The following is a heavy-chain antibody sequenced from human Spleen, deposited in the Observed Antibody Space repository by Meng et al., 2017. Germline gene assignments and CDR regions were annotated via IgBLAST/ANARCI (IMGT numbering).Heavy chain of an antibody. CDR3: ATDKGYFDY. Sequence: QLQLQESGPGLVKPSETLSLTCTVSGGSISSSTYYWGWIRQPSGKGLEWIGSIYYSGSTYYNPSLKSRLTISVDTSKSQFSLKLRSVTAADTAVYYCATDKGYFDYWGQGTLVTVSS. CDR2: IYYSGST. J-gene: IGHJ4*02. V-gene: IGHV4-39*01. CDR1: GGSISSSTYY.